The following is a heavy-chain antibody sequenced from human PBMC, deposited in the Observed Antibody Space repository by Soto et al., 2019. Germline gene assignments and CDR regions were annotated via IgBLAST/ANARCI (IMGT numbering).Heavy chain of an antibody. J-gene: IGHJ5*02. CDR3: ARKSSSSSWFDP. V-gene: IGHV1-18*01. D-gene: IGHD6-6*01. CDR1: GYTFFTYG. CDR2: ISTYDGNT. Sequence: RASVKVSCKASGYTFFTYGITWVRQAPGQGLEWMGWISTYDGNTDYAQKHQGRVTMTTDTSTRTAYMELRSLRSDDTAVYYCARKSSSSSWFDPWGQGTLVTVSS.